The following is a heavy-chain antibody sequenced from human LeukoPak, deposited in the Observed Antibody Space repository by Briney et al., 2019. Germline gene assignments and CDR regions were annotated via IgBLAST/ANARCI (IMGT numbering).Heavy chain of an antibody. D-gene: IGHD5-18*01. CDR3: ARRGYSYGSNYFDY. CDR1: GFTFSSYA. CDR2: ISYDGSNK. V-gene: IGHV3-30-3*01. Sequence: PGGSLRLSCAASGFTFSSYAMHWVRQAPGKGLEWVAVISYDGSNKYYADSVKGRFTISRDNSKNTLYLQMNSLRAGDTAVYYCARRGYSYGSNYFDYWGQGTLVTVSS. J-gene: IGHJ4*02.